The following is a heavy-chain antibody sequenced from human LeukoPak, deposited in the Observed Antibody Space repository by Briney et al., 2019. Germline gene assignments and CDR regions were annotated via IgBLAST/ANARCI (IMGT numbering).Heavy chain of an antibody. CDR1: GFTFSSYA. CDR2: ISGSGGST. Sequence: GGSLRLSCAASGFTFSSYAMSWVRQAPGKGLEWVSAISGSGGSTYYADSVKGRFTISRDNAKNSLYLQMNSLRAEDTAVYYCARDLGYCSGGSCYPHDYWGQGTLVTVSS. CDR3: ARDLGYCSGGSCYPHDY. D-gene: IGHD2-15*01. V-gene: IGHV3-23*01. J-gene: IGHJ4*02.